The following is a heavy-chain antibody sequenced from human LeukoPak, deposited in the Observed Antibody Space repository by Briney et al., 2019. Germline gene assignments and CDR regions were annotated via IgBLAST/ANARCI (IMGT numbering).Heavy chain of an antibody. Sequence: SETLSLTCTVSNGFMRTSSYYWGWIRQSPGKGLEWIGSIYYTGSANYNPSLKSRVTMSVDTSKNQFSLKLNSVTAADTAVYFCARGTNGADWFDPWGQGTLVTVSS. CDR2: IYYTGSA. CDR3: ARGTNGADWFDP. J-gene: IGHJ5*02. V-gene: IGHV4-39*07. CDR1: NGFMRTSSYY. D-gene: IGHD2-2*01.